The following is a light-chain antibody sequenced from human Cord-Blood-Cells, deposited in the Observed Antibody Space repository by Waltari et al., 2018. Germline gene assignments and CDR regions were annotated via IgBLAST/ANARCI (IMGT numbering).Light chain of an antibody. CDR3: QQRSNWPRT. V-gene: IGKV3-11*01. J-gene: IGKJ2*01. CDR1: QSVSSY. CDR2: DAS. Sequence: EIVLTQSTATLSLSPGDRATLSCRASQSVSSYLAWYQQKPGQAPRLLIYDASNRATGIPARFSGSGSGTDFTLTISSLAPEDFAVYYCQQRSNWPRTFGQGTKLEIK.